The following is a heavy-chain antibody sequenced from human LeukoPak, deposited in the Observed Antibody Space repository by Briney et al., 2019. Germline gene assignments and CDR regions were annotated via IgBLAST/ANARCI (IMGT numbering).Heavy chain of an antibody. CDR2: ISSSSDYI. CDR1: GFTFSGYS. J-gene: IGHJ4*02. D-gene: IGHD3-10*01. CDR3: ARDRWFGESLPAHFDY. V-gene: IGHV3-21*01. Sequence: GGSLRLSCAASGFTFSGYSMNWVRQAPGKGLEWVSSISSSSDYIYYADSVKGRFTISRDNAKNSLYLQMNSLRAEDTAVYYCARDRWFGESLPAHFDYWGQGTLVTVSS.